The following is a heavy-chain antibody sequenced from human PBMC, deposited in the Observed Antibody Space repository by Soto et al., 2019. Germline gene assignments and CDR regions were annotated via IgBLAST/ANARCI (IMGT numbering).Heavy chain of an antibody. CDR3: VKDLRVVVADFFGV. D-gene: IGHD2-15*01. J-gene: IGHJ4*02. Sequence: PGGSLRLSCSASGFSFSTYYMHWVRQAPGKGLEFVSAISSTGDTTYYADSVKGRFTISRDNSKNTLYLQMSSLRVEDTALYYCVKDLRVVVADFFGVWGQGA. CDR2: ISSTGDTT. CDR1: GFSFSTYY. V-gene: IGHV3-64D*06.